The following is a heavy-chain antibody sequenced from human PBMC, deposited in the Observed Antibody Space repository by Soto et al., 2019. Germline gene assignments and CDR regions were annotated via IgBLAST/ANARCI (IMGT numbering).Heavy chain of an antibody. V-gene: IGHV4-31*03. Sequence: QVQLQESGPGLVKPSQTLSLTCTVSGGSISSGGYYWSWIRQHPGKGLEWIGYIDYSGSTYYNPSLKRRVTISGDTSKNQISLKLSSVTAADTAGYYCARGCGGDCHNSMDVWGQGPTVTVSS. CDR2: IDYSGST. J-gene: IGHJ6*02. CDR3: ARGCGGDCHNSMDV. CDR1: GGSISSGGYY. D-gene: IGHD2-21*02.